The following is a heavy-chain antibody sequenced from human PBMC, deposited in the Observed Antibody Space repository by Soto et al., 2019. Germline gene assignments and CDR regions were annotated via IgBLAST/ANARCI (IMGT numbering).Heavy chain of an antibody. CDR1: WDKVSNNSAA. J-gene: IGHJ6*02. CDR2: TYYRSKWYN. V-gene: IGHV6-1*01. CDR3: ARGEGITGTVFPSEYYYYYGMDV. Sequence: QTLSLTFAISWDKVSNNSAAWNSISQSPSRGLEWLGRTYYRSKWYNDYAVSVKSRITINPDTSKNQFALQLNSVTPEDRAVYYCARGEGITGTVFPSEYYYYYGMDVWGQGTRVTVSS. D-gene: IGHD1-20*01.